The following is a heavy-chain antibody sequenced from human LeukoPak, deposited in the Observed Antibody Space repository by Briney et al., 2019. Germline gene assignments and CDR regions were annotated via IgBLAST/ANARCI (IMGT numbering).Heavy chain of an antibody. Sequence: SETLPLTCTVSGGSISSYYWSWIRQPPGKGLEWIGYIYYSGSTNYNPSLKSRVTISVDTSKNQFSLKLSSVTAADTAVYYCARTRELRGGPDYWGQGTLVTVSS. J-gene: IGHJ4*02. V-gene: IGHV4-59*01. D-gene: IGHD1-26*01. CDR3: ARTRELRGGPDY. CDR2: IYYSGST. CDR1: GGSISSYY.